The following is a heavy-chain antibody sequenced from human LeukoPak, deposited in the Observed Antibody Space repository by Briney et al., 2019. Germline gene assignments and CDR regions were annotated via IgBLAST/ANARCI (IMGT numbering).Heavy chain of an antibody. V-gene: IGHV5-51*01. CDR2: IYPGDSDT. CDR1: AYSFTSYW. CDR3: ARQLGLLWFGELLPDAFDI. J-gene: IGHJ3*02. D-gene: IGHD3-10*01. Sequence: GESLQISCKGSAYSFTSYWIGWVRQMPGKGLEWMGIIYPGDSDTRYSPSFQGQVTISADKSISTAYLQWSSLKASDTAMYYCARQLGLLWFGELLPDAFDIWGQGTMVTVSS.